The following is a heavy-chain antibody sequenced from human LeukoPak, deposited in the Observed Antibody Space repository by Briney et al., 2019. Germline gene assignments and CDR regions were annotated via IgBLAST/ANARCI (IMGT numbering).Heavy chain of an antibody. J-gene: IGHJ4*02. V-gene: IGHV4-39*02. D-gene: IGHD2-2*01. Sequence: KPSETLSLTFAVSGVSMSSSTYSWGWIRQPPGKRLEYIGTIYYSGSTYYNPSLKSRVTISVDTSKNQSSLKLSSVTAADTAVYYCAREAASYTSRFDYWGQGTLVTVSS. CDR3: AREAASYTSRFDY. CDR1: GVSMSSSTYS. CDR2: IYYSGST.